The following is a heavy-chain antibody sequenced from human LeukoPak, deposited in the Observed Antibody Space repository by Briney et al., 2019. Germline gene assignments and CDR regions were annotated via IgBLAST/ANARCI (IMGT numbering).Heavy chain of an antibody. V-gene: IGHV3-30-3*01. CDR3: ARETAGRFGELLFFRPFDP. J-gene: IGHJ5*02. Sequence: PGGSLRLSCAASGFTFSSYAMHWVRQAPGKGLEWVAVISYDGSNKYYADSVKGRFTISRDNSKNTLYQQMNSLRAEDTAVYYCARETAGRFGELLFFRPFDPWGQGTLVTVSS. CDR2: ISYDGSNK. D-gene: IGHD3-10*01. CDR1: GFTFSSYA.